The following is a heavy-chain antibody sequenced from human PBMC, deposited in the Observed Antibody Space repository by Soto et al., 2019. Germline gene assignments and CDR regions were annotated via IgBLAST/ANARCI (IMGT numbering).Heavy chain of an antibody. V-gene: IGHV4-61*08. CDR3: ARDPYGEGWFDP. J-gene: IGHJ5*02. CDR2: IYYSGST. Sequence: TSETLSLTCTVSGGSISNGGYCWSWIRQHPGKGLEWIGYIYYSGSTNYNPSLKSRVTISVDTSKNQFSLKLSSVTAADTAVYYCARDPYGEGWFDPWGQGTLVTVS. D-gene: IGHD4-17*01. CDR1: GGSISNGGYC.